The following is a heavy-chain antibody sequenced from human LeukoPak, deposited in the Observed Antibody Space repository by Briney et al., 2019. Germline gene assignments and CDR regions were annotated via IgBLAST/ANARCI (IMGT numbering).Heavy chain of an antibody. CDR1: GFTFGRYA. CDR3: ARLPTNAFRPSASFDY. V-gene: IGHV3-23*01. Sequence: PGGSLRLSCAASGFTFGRYAMAWVRQAPGKGLQWVSIISGTGDTTFYADSVRGRFTISRDNPKNTLYLHMNSLGAEDSALHYCARLPTNAFRPSASFDYWGQGTLVTVSS. D-gene: IGHD2-8*01. CDR2: ISGTGDTT. J-gene: IGHJ4*02.